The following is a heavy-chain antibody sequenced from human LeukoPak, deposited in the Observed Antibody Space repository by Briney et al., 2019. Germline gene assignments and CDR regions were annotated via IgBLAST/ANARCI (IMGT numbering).Heavy chain of an antibody. CDR3: ASLKNDYGSGGIFFFGPPDY. CDR2: IYYSGST. CDR1: GGSISSYY. D-gene: IGHD3-10*01. J-gene: IGHJ4*02. V-gene: IGHV4-59*12. Sequence: SETLSLTCTVSGGSISSYYWSWIRQPPGKGLEWIGYIYYSGSTNYNPSLKSRVTISVDTSKNQFSLKLSSVTAADTAVYYCASLKNDYGSGGIFFFGPPDYWGQGTLVTVSS.